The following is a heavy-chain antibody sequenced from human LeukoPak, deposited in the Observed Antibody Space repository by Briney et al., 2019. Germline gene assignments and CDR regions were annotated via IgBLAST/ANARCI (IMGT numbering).Heavy chain of an antibody. CDR2: INPNSGGT. Sequence: ASVKVSCKASGYTFTGYYIHWVRQAPGQRLEWMGWINPNSGGTTYAQKFQGRVTMTRDTSISTAYMALSRLRSGDTAVYYCARVSRTTGTTNYWGQGTLVTVSS. CDR1: GYTFTGYY. D-gene: IGHD1-1*01. V-gene: IGHV1-2*02. CDR3: ARVSRTTGTTNY. J-gene: IGHJ4*02.